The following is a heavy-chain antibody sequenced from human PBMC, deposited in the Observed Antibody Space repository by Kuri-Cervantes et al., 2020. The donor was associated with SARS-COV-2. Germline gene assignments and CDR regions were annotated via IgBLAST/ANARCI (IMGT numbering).Heavy chain of an antibody. CDR1: GFTFDDYA. V-gene: IGHV3-43D*03. CDR2: ISWDGDNT. D-gene: IGHD6-6*01. J-gene: IGHJ5*02. CDR3: AKDRSESSSSPDFGP. Sequence: GGSLRLSCAASGFTFDDYAMHWVRQAPGKGLEWVSLISWDGDNTYYADSVKGRFTISRDNSKNSLYLQMNSLRPEDTALYYCAKDRSESSSSPDFGPWGQGTLVTVSS.